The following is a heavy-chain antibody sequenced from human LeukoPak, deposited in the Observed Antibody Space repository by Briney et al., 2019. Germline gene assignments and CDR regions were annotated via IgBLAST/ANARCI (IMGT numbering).Heavy chain of an antibody. CDR2: ISAYTGNT. Sequence: ASVKVSCKASGYTFTSYDINWVRQVPGQGLEWMGWISAYTGNTNYAQNLQGRVTMTTDTSTRTAYMDLRSLRSDDTAVYYCARDLIVGATLAGGHDAFDIWGQGTMVTVSS. CDR1: GYTFTSYD. D-gene: IGHD1-26*01. V-gene: IGHV1-18*01. CDR3: ARDLIVGATLAGGHDAFDI. J-gene: IGHJ3*02.